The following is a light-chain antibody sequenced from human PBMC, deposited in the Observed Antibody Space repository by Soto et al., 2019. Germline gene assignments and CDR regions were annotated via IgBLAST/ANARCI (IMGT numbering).Light chain of an antibody. CDR3: AAWDDSLSGSYV. J-gene: IGLJ1*01. Sequence: QSVLTQPPSASGTPGQRVTISCSGSSSNIGSNYVYWYQQLPGTAPKLLIYSNNKRPSGVPDRFSGSKSDTSASLAISGLRSEDEADYYCAAWDDSLSGSYVFGTGTKVTVL. V-gene: IGLV1-47*02. CDR1: SSNIGSNY. CDR2: SNN.